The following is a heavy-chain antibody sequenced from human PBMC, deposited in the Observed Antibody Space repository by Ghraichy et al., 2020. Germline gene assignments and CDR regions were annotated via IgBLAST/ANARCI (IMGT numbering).Heavy chain of an antibody. CDR3: AHITYLDWLFQSDWFDP. J-gene: IGHJ5*02. Sequence: SGPTLVKPTQTLTLTCTFSGFSLSTSGVGVGWIRQPPGKAMEWLALIYWDDDKRYSPSLKSRLTITKDTSKNQVVLTMTNMDPVGTATYYCAHITYLDWLFQSDWFDPWGQGTLVTVSS. CDR1: GFSLSTSGVG. D-gene: IGHD3/OR15-3a*01. V-gene: IGHV2-5*02. CDR2: IYWDDDK.